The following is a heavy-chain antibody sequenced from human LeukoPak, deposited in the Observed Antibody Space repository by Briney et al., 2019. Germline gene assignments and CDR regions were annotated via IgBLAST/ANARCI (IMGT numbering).Heavy chain of an antibody. CDR2: IYSGGST. Sequence: PGGSLRLSCAASGFTVSSNYMSWVRQAPGKGLEWVSVIYSGGSTYYADSVKGRFTISRDNSQNTLYLQMNSLRAEDTAVYYCAREYSDFWSGSFQHWGQGTLVTVSS. CDR1: GFTVSSNY. J-gene: IGHJ1*01. V-gene: IGHV3-66*02. D-gene: IGHD3-3*01. CDR3: AREYSDFWSGSFQH.